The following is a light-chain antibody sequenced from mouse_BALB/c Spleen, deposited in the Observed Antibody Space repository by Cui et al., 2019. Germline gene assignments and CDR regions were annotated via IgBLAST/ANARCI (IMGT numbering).Light chain of an antibody. CDR3: QQLNSCPYT. Sequence: QIVLTQAPAIMSTSPGENVTMTCSCSSSVSYVHWYQQKSGTSPKRWIYDTSKLASGVPARFSGSGSGSSYSLTISSMEAEDAATYYCQQLNSCPYTFGGGTKLEIK. J-gene: IGKJ2*01. CDR2: DTS. V-gene: IGKV4-59*01. CDR1: SSVSY.